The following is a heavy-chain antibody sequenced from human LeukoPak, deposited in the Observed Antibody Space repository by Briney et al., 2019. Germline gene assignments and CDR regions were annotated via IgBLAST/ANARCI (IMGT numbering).Heavy chain of an antibody. D-gene: IGHD5-18*01. CDR1: GYTFTSYY. J-gene: IGHJ4*02. CDR3: ARAVDTAMVPSLYYLDY. Sequence: ASVKVSCKASGYTFTSYYMHWVRQAPGQGLEWMGIINPSGGSTSYAQKFQGRVTMTRDMSTSTVYMELSSLRSEDTAVYYCARAVDTAMVPSLYYLDYWGQGTLVTVPS. V-gene: IGHV1-46*01. CDR2: INPSGGST.